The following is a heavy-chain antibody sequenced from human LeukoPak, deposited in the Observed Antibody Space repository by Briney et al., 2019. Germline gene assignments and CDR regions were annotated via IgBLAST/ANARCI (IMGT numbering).Heavy chain of an antibody. CDR1: GFTFSSYS. CDR3: ARDSANSCDY. CDR2: ISDSGSDI. Sequence: GGSLRLSCAASGFTFSSYSMNWVRQAPGKGLEWVSHISDSGSDIYYVDSVKGRFTISRDNARNSLYLQMNSLRDEDTAVYYCARDSANSCDYWGQGTLVSVSS. J-gene: IGHJ4*02. V-gene: IGHV3-48*02.